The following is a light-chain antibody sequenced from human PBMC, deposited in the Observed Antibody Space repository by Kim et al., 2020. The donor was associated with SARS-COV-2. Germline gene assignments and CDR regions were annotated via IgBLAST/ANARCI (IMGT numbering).Light chain of an antibody. CDR3: RSYTSSGTALL. Sequence: QSALTQPASVSGSPGQSVTISCTGTSSDVGGYKYVSWYQQHPGTAPKLMIYEINNRPSGVPDRFSGSKSGNSASLTISGLQAEDEADYYCRSYTSSGTALLFGGGTKLTVL. J-gene: IGLJ3*02. CDR2: EIN. CDR1: SSDVGGYKY. V-gene: IGLV2-14*03.